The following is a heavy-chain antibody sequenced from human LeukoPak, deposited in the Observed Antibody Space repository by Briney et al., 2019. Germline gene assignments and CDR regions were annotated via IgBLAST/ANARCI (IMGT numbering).Heavy chain of an antibody. CDR3: ARDEFLGSSWYGGFQH. CDR2: ISYDGFNK. CDR1: GFTFSNYA. J-gene: IGHJ1*01. D-gene: IGHD6-13*01. V-gene: IGHV3-30-3*01. Sequence: GGSLRLSCAASGFTFSNYAMNWVRQAPGKGLEWVAVISYDGFNKYYADSVKGRFTIARDNSKNTVYVQMNSLRAEDTAVYYCARDEFLGSSWYGGFQHWGQGTQVTVSS.